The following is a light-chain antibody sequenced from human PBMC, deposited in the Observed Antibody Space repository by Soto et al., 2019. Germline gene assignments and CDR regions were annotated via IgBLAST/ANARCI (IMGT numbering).Light chain of an antibody. Sequence: ENVVTQSPGSLSLSPGERATLSCRASQSASTYLAWYQQKPGQAPRLLIYDASTLATGIPARFSGSGSGTDFTLSINRLEPEDFAAYYCQQYGTSPRTFGQGTKVDIK. CDR1: QSASTY. V-gene: IGKV3-20*01. CDR2: DAS. J-gene: IGKJ1*01. CDR3: QQYGTSPRT.